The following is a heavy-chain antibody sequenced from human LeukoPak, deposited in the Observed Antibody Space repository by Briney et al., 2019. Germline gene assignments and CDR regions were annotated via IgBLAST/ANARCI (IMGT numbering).Heavy chain of an antibody. V-gene: IGHV1-2*02. CDR1: GYTFTGYY. CDR2: INPNSGGT. Sequence: ASVKVSCKASGYTFTGYYMHWVRQAPGQGLEWMGWINPNSGGTNYAQKFQGRVTMTRDTSISTAYMELSRLRSDDTAVYYCARAYPRYYGSGSYDYYFDYWGQGTLVTVSS. D-gene: IGHD3-10*01. J-gene: IGHJ4*02. CDR3: ARAYPRYYGSGSYDYYFDY.